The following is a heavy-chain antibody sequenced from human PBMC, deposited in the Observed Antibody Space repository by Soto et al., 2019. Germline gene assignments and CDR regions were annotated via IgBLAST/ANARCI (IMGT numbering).Heavy chain of an antibody. CDR1: GSSFSNYA. CDR2: INAGNGNT. J-gene: IGHJ6*02. D-gene: IGHD2-15*01. CDR3: AKGGNIAVVVADYGMDV. Sequence: ASVKVSCKASGSSFSNYAMHWVRQAPGQRLEWMGWINAGNGNTKYPQKFQDRVTITRDTSASTAYMELSSLRSEDTAVYYCAKGGNIAVVVADYGMDVWGQGTTVTVSS. V-gene: IGHV1-3*01.